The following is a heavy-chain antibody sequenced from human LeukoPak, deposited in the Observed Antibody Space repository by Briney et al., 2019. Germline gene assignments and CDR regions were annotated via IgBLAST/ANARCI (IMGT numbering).Heavy chain of an antibody. J-gene: IGHJ4*02. CDR3: ARGGSGSYYGFDY. D-gene: IGHD3-10*01. V-gene: IGHV3-53*01. Sequence: GASLRLSCAASGFTVSNYHMSWVRQAPGKGLEWVSVIYAGGSTYYAASVKGRFIISRDTSKNTLSLQMSSLRAEDTAVYYCARGGSGSYYGFDYWGQGTLVSVSS. CDR1: GFTVSNYH. CDR2: IYAGGST.